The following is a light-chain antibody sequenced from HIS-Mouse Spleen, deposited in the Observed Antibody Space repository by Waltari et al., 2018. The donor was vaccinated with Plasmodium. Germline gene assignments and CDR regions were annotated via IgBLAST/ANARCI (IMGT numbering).Light chain of an antibody. CDR2: QDR. J-gene: IGLJ2*01. Sequence: SYELTQPPSVSVSPGQTASITCSGDKLGDKYACWYQQKPGQSPVLVIYQDRKRPSGSPVRFAGSNSGNTATLTISGTQAMDEADYYCQAWDSSTVVFGGGTKLTVL. CDR3: QAWDSSTVV. CDR1: KLGDKY. V-gene: IGLV3-1*01.